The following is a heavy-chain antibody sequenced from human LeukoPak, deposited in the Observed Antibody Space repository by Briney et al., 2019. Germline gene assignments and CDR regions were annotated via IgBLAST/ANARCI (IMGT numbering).Heavy chain of an antibody. CDR1: GYTFTSFY. J-gene: IGHJ3*02. CDR2: INPSGDST. V-gene: IGHV1-46*01. CDR3: ARVLSTSRRHDAFDI. Sequence: ASVKVSCKASGYTFTSFYIHWVRQAPGQGLEWMGIINPSGDSTIYARKFQGRVTMTRDMSTSTVYMEMSSLRSEDTAVYYCARVLSTSRRHDAFDIWGQGTMVTVSS. D-gene: IGHD6-6*01.